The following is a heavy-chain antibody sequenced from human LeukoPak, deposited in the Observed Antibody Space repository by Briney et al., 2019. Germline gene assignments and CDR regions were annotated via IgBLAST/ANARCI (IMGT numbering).Heavy chain of an antibody. J-gene: IGHJ4*02. CDR3: ARVGYDYDAYFDY. CDR2: IYYSGST. CDR1: GGSISSYY. Sequence: SETLSLTCTVSGGSISSYYWSWIRQPPGKGLEWIGYIYYSGSTNYNPSLKSRVTISVDTSKNQFSLKLSSVTAADTAVYYCARVGYDYDAYFDYWGQGTLVTVSS. V-gene: IGHV4-59*08. D-gene: IGHD4-17*01.